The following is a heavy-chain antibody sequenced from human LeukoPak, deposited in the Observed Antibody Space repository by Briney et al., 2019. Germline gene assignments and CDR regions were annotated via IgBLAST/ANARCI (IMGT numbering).Heavy chain of an antibody. CDR2: INPNSGGT. CDR3: ARVGRLGGYSGYEDFDY. D-gene: IGHD5-12*01. CDR1: GYTFTGYY. J-gene: IGHJ4*02. Sequence: ASVKVSCKASGYTFTGYYMHWVRRAPGQGLEWMGWINPNSGGTNYAQKFQGRVTMTRDTSISTAYMELSRLRSDDTAVYYCARVGRLGGYSGYEDFDYWGQGTLVTVSS. V-gene: IGHV1-2*02.